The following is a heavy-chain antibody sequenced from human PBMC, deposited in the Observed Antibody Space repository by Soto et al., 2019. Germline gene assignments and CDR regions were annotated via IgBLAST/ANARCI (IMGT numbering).Heavy chain of an antibody. CDR2: ISYDGGSK. V-gene: IGHV3-30*18. Sequence: ESGGGVVQPGKSLRLSCAASGFTFSTYGIHWVRQAPGKGLEWVALISYDGGSKYYGDSVKGRFIISRDNSHNTVSLQMNSLRADDTAVYFCAKEQLAMTVVVADYFDSWGQGNLVTVSS. CDR1: GFTFSTYG. J-gene: IGHJ4*02. CDR3: AKEQLAMTVVVADYFDS. D-gene: IGHD3-22*01.